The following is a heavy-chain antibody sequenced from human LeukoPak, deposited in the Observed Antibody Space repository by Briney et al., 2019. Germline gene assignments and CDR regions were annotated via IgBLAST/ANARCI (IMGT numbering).Heavy chain of an antibody. V-gene: IGHV1-2*02. Sequence: GASVKVSCKASGYTFTGYYMHWVRQAPVQGLEWMGWINPNSGGTNYAQKFQGRVTMTRDTSISTAYMELSRLRSDDTAVYYCARDGVWFGELLYYFDYWGQGTLVTVSS. D-gene: IGHD3-10*01. CDR1: GYTFTGYY. J-gene: IGHJ4*02. CDR2: INPNSGGT. CDR3: ARDGVWFGELLYYFDY.